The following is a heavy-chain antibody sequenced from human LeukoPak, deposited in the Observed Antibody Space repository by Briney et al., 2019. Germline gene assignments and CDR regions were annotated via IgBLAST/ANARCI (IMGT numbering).Heavy chain of an antibody. CDR3: AKDPTDFDSSGQTYFDY. J-gene: IGHJ4*02. D-gene: IGHD3-22*01. CDR1: GFTFSSCA. CDR2: ISGSGGIT. V-gene: IGHV3-23*01. Sequence: GSLRLSCVASGFTFSSCAMNWVRQAPGKGLEWVSGISGSGGITHYADSVRGRFTISRDNSKNTLYLQMNSLRVEDTALYYCAKDPTDFDSSGQTYFDYWGQGTLVTVSS.